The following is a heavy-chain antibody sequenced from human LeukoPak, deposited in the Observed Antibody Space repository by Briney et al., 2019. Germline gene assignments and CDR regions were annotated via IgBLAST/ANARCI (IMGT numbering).Heavy chain of an antibody. D-gene: IGHD4-17*01. CDR1: GFSFSSFA. CDR3: TKDPNGDYVGAFDP. J-gene: IGHJ5*02. CDR2: ITAGHYPI. V-gene: IGHV3-23*01. Sequence: GGSLRLSCAASGFSFSSFAMTWVRQAPGKGREWVSSITAGHYPIYNTDSVKGRFTISRDNSKNTLYLQMNSLRADDTAVYYCTKDPNGDYVGAFDPWGQGTLVTVSS.